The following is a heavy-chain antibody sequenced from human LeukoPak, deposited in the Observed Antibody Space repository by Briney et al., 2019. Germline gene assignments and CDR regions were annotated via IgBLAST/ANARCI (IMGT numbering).Heavy chain of an antibody. CDR1: GGSISSYY. V-gene: IGHV4-4*07. J-gene: IGHJ4*02. CDR3: AVNYYGSGSYGRGLYYFDY. CDR2: IYTSGST. D-gene: IGHD3-10*01. Sequence: SETLSLTCTASGGSISSYYWSWIRQPAGKGLEWIGRIYTSGSTNYNPSLKSRVTMSVDTSKNQFSLKLSSVTAADTAVYYCAVNYYGSGSYGRGLYYFDYWGQGTLVTVSS.